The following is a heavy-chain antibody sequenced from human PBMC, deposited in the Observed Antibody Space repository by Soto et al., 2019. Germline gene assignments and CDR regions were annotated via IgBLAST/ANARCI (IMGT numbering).Heavy chain of an antibody. CDR1: GFTFSSYA. Sequence: EVQLLESGGGLVQPGGSLRLSCAASGFTFSSYAMSWVRQAPGKGLEWVSAISGSGGSTYYADSVKGRFTISRDNSKNTLYLQMNSLRAEVTAVYYCAKHYGSPPLTFDYWGQGTLVTVSS. J-gene: IGHJ4*02. V-gene: IGHV3-23*01. D-gene: IGHD3-16*01. CDR2: ISGSGGST. CDR3: AKHYGSPPLTFDY.